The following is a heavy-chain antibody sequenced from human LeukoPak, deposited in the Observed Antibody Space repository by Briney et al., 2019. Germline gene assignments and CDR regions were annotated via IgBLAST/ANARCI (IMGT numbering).Heavy chain of an antibody. CDR3: ARMNSGSSFDY. V-gene: IGHV4-31*03. D-gene: IGHD3-10*01. J-gene: IGHJ4*01. CDR1: GGSISSGGYY. Sequence: SETLSLTCTVSGGSISSGGYYWSWIRQHPEKGLEWIGYIYNSETTYYNPSLKSRVTISVDTSKNQFSLKLSSVTAADTAVYYCARMNSGSSFDYWAHVTLVSVSS. CDR2: IYNSETT.